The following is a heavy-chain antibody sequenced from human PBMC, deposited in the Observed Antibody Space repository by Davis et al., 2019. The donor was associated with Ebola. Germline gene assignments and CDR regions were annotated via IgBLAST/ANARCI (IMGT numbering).Heavy chain of an antibody. J-gene: IGHJ4*02. V-gene: IGHV3-30*03. D-gene: IGHD5-24*01. CDR2: VSYDGSNK. CDR3: ARGDGYNFWDH. Sequence: GGSLRLSCAASGFTFSSYGMHWVRQAPGKGLEWVAVVSYDGSNKYYADSVKGRFTISRDNSKNTLYLQMNSLRAEDTAVYYCARGDGYNFWDHWGQGILVTVSS. CDR1: GFTFSSYG.